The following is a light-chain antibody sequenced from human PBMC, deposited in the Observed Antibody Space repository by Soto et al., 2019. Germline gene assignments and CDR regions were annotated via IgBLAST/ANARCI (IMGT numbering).Light chain of an antibody. Sequence: EIVMTQSPATLSVSPGETATLSCRASQSVAFHLAWYQQKPGQGPRLLIYGAFTRATGIPARFSGSGSGTDFTLPISSLQPEDVAAYYCQQYKKWPPLTFGEGTKVEIK. CDR3: QQYKKWPPLT. J-gene: IGKJ4*01. V-gene: IGKV3-15*01. CDR1: QSVAFH. CDR2: GAF.